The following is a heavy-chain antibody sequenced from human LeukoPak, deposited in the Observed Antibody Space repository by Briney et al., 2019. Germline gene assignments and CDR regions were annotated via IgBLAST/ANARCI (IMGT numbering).Heavy chain of an antibody. CDR3: ARGSIAAAGICLDY. Sequence: PSETLSLTCAVSGGSISSSNWWSWVRQPPGKGLEWIGEIYHSGSTNYNPSLKSRVTISVDTSKNQFSLKLSSVTAADTAVYYCARGSIAAAGICLDYWGQGTLVTVSS. CDR1: GGSISSSNW. D-gene: IGHD6-13*01. J-gene: IGHJ4*02. V-gene: IGHV4-4*02. CDR2: IYHSGST.